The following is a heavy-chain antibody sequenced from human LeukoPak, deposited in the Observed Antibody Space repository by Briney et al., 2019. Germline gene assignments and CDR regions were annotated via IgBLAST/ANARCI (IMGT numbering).Heavy chain of an antibody. CDR3: ARRPVIYSSSWANFDY. CDR1: GGSISSGSYY. J-gene: IGHJ4*02. V-gene: IGHV4-61*02. Sequence: SQTLSITCTVSGGSISSGSYYWSWIRQPAGKGLEWIGRIYTSGSTNYNPSLKSRVTISVDTSKNQFSLKLSSVTAADTAVYYCARRPVIYSSSWANFDYWGQGTLVTVSS. D-gene: IGHD6-13*01. CDR2: IYTSGST.